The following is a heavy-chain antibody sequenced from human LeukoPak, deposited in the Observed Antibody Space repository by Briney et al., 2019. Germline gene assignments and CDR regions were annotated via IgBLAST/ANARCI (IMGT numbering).Heavy chain of an antibody. Sequence: GGSLRLSCAASGFSFSSYAMGWVRQAPGKGLEWVSALTGSGATTNYADSVKGRFTISRDNSKNTLFLQMNSLRAEDTAVYYCAKEDIVSTMGNFDYWGQGTLVTVSS. J-gene: IGHJ4*02. CDR3: AKEDIVSTMGNFDY. V-gene: IGHV3-23*01. CDR2: LTGSGATT. D-gene: IGHD5/OR15-5a*01. CDR1: GFSFSSYA.